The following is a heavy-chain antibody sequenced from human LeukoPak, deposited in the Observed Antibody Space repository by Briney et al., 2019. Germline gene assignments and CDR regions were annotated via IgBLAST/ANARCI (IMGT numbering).Heavy chain of an antibody. CDR3: ARDNYYDSSGSSSSIDY. Sequence: QPSQTLSLTCTVSGGSISRGGYYWSWIRQHPGKGLEWIGYIYYSGITYYNPSLKSRVTISVDTSKNQFSLKLSSVTAADTAVYYCARDNYYDSSGSSSSIDYWGQGTLVTVSS. D-gene: IGHD3-22*01. CDR2: IYYSGIT. J-gene: IGHJ4*02. CDR1: GGSISRGGYY. V-gene: IGHV4-31*03.